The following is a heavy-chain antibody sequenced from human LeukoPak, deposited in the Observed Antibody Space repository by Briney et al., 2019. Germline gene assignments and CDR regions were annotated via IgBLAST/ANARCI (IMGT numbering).Heavy chain of an antibody. Sequence: PGGSLRLSCAASGVTFSSYGMHWVRQAPGKGLEWVAVIWYDGSNKYYADSVKGRFTISRDNSKNTLYLQMNSLRAEDTAVYYCAREALINDAFDIWGQGTMVTVSS. CDR3: AREALINDAFDI. V-gene: IGHV3-33*01. J-gene: IGHJ3*02. D-gene: IGHD3-10*01. CDR1: GVTFSSYG. CDR2: IWYDGSNK.